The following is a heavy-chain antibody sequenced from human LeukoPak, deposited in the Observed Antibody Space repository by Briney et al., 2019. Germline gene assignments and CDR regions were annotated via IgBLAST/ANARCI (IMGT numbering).Heavy chain of an antibody. CDR1: GFSFSNYG. CDR2: IQSDGSKT. Sequence: SGGSLRLSCAASGFSFSNYGMHWVRQAPGKGLEWVALIQSDGSKTYSADSVKGRFTISRDNPRNTLYLQMNRLRPEDTAVYYCAKRYCKSATCRSDMDAWGQRTTVTVSS. D-gene: IGHD2-15*01. CDR3: AKRYCKSATCRSDMDA. V-gene: IGHV3-30*02. J-gene: IGHJ6*02.